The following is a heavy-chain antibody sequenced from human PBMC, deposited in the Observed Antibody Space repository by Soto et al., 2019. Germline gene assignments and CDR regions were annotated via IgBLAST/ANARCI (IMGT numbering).Heavy chain of an antibody. V-gene: IGHV3-11*05. D-gene: IGHD4-4*01. Sequence: QVQLVESGGGLVKPGGSLRLSCSASGLTFSDYYMTWIRQAPGKGLEWLSYISGSGHYTNYADSVKGRFTISRDNANNSLYLQMTSLRVEDTAIYYCARNPTARSGMDVWGHGTTVTVSS. J-gene: IGHJ6*02. CDR3: ARNPTARSGMDV. CDR1: GLTFSDYY. CDR2: ISGSGHYT.